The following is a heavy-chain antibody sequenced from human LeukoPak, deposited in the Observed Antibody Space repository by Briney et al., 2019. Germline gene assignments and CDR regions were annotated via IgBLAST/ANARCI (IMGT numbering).Heavy chain of an antibody. D-gene: IGHD3-22*01. V-gene: IGHV3-15*01. CDR3: TTDGPPGYYDSSGYYYY. Sequence: GGSLRLSCAASGFTFSNAWMSWVRQAPGKGLEWVGRIKSKTDGGTTDYAAPVKGRFTISRDDSKNTLYLQMNSLKTEDTAVYYCTTDGPPGYYDSSGYYYYWGQGTLVTVSS. CDR2: IKSKTDGGTT. CDR1: GFTFSNAW. J-gene: IGHJ4*02.